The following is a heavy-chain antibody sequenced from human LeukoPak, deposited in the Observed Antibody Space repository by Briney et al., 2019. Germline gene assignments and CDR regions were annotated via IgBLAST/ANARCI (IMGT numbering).Heavy chain of an antibody. Sequence: GGTLRLSRAASGFTFDDYAMHSVRQAPGKGVEWVSGISWSSGSIGYADSVKGRFTISRDNDKNSLSLQMNSLRAEDMALYYCAKDIRSGSYSDAFDVWGQGTMVTVS. CDR3: AKDIRSGSYSDAFDV. CDR2: ISWSSGSI. J-gene: IGHJ3*01. CDR1: GFTFDDYA. V-gene: IGHV3-9*03. D-gene: IGHD1-26*01.